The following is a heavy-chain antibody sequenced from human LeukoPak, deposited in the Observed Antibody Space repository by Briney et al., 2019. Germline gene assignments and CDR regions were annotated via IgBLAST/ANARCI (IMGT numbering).Heavy chain of an antibody. CDR3: ARDSARGYSYGYNAFDI. V-gene: IGHV1-18*01. Sequence: GASVKVSCKASGYNFRNYGIGWVRQAPRQGLEWMGWITAGNGNTNYAQKVQGRVTMTTGTSTSTAYMELRRLRSDDTAVYFCARDSARGYSYGYNAFDIWGQGTMVTVSS. CDR2: ITAGNGNT. J-gene: IGHJ3*02. CDR1: GYNFRNYG. D-gene: IGHD5-18*01.